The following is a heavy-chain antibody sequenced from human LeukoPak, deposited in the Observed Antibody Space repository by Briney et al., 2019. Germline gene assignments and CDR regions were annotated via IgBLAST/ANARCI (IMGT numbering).Heavy chain of an antibody. CDR1: GGSFSGYY. CDR3: ARTSRAYYYDSSGYYSYEYCQH. V-gene: IGHV4-34*01. D-gene: IGHD3-22*01. Sequence: SETLSLTCAVYGGSFSGYYWSWIRQPPGKGLEWIGEINHSGSTNYNPSLKSRVTISVDTSKNQFSLKLTSVTAADTAVYYCARTSRAYYYDSSGYYSYEYCQHWGQGTLVTVSS. J-gene: IGHJ1*01. CDR2: INHSGST.